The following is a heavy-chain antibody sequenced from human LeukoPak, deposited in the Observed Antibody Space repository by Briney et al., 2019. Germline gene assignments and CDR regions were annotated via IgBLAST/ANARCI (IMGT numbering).Heavy chain of an antibody. CDR1: GGSISSGSYY. CDR3: ARHKWRYCSSTSCYGVAWFDP. J-gene: IGHJ5*02. Sequence: PSETLSLTCTVSGGSISSGSYYWSWIRQPAGKGLEWIGRIYTSGSTNYNPSLKSRVTISVDTSKNQFSLKLSSVTAADTAVYYCARHKWRYCSSTSCYGVAWFDPWGQGTLVTVSS. D-gene: IGHD2-2*01. CDR2: IYTSGST. V-gene: IGHV4-61*02.